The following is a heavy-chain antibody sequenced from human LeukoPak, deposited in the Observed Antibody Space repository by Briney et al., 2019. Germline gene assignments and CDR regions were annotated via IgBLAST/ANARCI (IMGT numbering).Heavy chain of an antibody. CDR2: IYHSGST. V-gene: IGHV4-30-2*01. CDR1: GGSISSGGYY. CDR3: ARDGPARAGYYYYYMDV. D-gene: IGHD1-14*01. J-gene: IGHJ6*03. Sequence: SETLSLTCTVSGGSISSGGYYWSWIRQPPGKGLEWIGYIYHSGSTYYNPSLKSRVTISVDRSKNQFSLKLSSVTAADTAVYYCARDGPARAGYYYYYMDVWGKGTTVTVSS.